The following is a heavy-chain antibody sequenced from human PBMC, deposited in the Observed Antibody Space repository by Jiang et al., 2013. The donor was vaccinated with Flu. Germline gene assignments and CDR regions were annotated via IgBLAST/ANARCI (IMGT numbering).Heavy chain of an antibody. Sequence: NSAAWNWIRQSPSRGLEWLGRTYYRSKWYNDYAVSVKSRITINPDTSKNQFSLQLNSVTPEDTAVYYCARTPGGYDTYYYYGMDVWGQGTTVTVSS. V-gene: IGHV6-1*01. J-gene: IGHJ6*02. CDR2: TYYRSKWYN. CDR3: ARTPGGYDTYYYYGMDV. D-gene: IGHD3-16*01. CDR1: NSAA.